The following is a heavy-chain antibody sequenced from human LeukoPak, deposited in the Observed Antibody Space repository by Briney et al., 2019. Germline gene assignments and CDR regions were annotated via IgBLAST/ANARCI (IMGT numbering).Heavy chain of an antibody. D-gene: IGHD6-13*01. CDR2: IYPGDSDT. CDR1: GYSFTSYW. J-gene: IGHJ5*02. CDR3: ARIGIAAAIWFDP. Sequence: GESLKISCKGSGYSFTSYWIGWVRQMPGKGLEWVGIIYPGDSDTRYSPSFQGQVTISADKSISTAYLQWSSLKASDTAMYYCARIGIAAAIWFDPWGQGTLVTVSS. V-gene: IGHV5-51*01.